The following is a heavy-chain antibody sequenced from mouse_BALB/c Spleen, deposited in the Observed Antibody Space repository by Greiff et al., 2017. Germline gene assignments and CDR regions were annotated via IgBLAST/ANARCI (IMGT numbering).Heavy chain of an antibody. V-gene: IGHV1-87*01. CDR1: GYTFTSYW. Sequence: VKLQESGAELARPGASVKLSCKASGYTFTSYWMQWVKQRPGQGLEWIGAIYPGDGDTRYTQKFKGKATLTADKSSSTAYMQLSSLASEDSAVYYCARGASYYYGPYYFDYWGQGTTLTVSS. D-gene: IGHD1-1*01. J-gene: IGHJ2*01. CDR2: IYPGDGDT. CDR3: ARGASYYYGPYYFDY.